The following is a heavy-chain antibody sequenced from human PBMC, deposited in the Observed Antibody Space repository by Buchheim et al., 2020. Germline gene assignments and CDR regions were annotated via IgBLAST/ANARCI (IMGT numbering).Heavy chain of an antibody. V-gene: IGHV3-21*01. CDR3: ASMLGYCSSTSCSDSDDYYYYGMDV. J-gene: IGHJ6*02. Sequence: EVQLVESGGGLVKPGGSLRLSCAASGFTFSSYSMNWVRQAPGKGLEWVSSISSSSSYIYYADSVKGRFTISRDNAKHSLYLQMNSLRAEDTAVYYCASMLGYCSSTSCSDSDDYYYYGMDVWGQGTT. CDR1: GFTFSSYS. CDR2: ISSSSSYI. D-gene: IGHD2-2*01.